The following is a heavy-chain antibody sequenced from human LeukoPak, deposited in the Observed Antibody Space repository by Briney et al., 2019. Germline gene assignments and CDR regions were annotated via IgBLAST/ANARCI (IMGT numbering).Heavy chain of an antibody. CDR3: ARARYYYGSGSYYNPMGY. V-gene: IGHV1-46*01. Sequence: ASVKVSCKASGYTFTSYYLHWVRQAPGQGLEWMGIIYPSGGSTSYAQKFQGRVTMTRDTSTSTVYMELSSLRSEDTAVYYCARARYYYGSGSYYNPMGYWGQGTLVTVSS. D-gene: IGHD3-10*01. CDR1: GYTFTSYY. J-gene: IGHJ4*02. CDR2: IYPSGGST.